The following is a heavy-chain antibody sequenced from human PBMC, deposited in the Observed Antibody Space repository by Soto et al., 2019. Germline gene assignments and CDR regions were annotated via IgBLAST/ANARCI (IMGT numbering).Heavy chain of an antibody. CDR1: GGSISSGGYY. CDR3: ARGGVDTAMVTSPIDY. D-gene: IGHD5-18*01. CDR2: IYYSGST. J-gene: IGHJ4*02. Sequence: SETLSLTCTVSGGSISSGGYYWSWIRQHPGKGLEWIGYIYYSGSTYYNPSLKSRVTISVDTSKNQFSLKLSSVTAADTAVYYCARGGVDTAMVTSPIDYWGQGTLVTVSS. V-gene: IGHV4-31*03.